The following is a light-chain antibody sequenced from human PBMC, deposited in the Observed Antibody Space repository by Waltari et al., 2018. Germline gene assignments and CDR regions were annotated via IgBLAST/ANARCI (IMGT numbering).Light chain of an antibody. CDR1: QSVLYSSNNKNY. Sequence: DIVMTQSPDSLAVSLGERATINCKSSQSVLYSSNNKNYLAWYQQKPGQSPKVLIYWASTRESGVPDRFSGSGSGTDFTLTISSLQAEDVAVYYCQQYYSTPYTFGQGTKLEIQ. CDR2: WAS. J-gene: IGKJ2*01. CDR3: QQYYSTPYT. V-gene: IGKV4-1*01.